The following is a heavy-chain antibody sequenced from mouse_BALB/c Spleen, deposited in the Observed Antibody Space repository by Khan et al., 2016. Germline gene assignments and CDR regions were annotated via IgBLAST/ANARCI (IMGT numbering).Heavy chain of an antibody. Sequence: EVKLLESGGGLVQPGGSLKLSCAASGFAFSRYWMSWVRQAPGKGLEWIGEINPDSSTINYTPSLKDRFIISRDNAKNTLYLQMGKLSYEDSASDYCVRSRSVDFAYCRRGTLVTVSA. J-gene: IGHJ3*01. CDR3: VRSRSVDFAY. V-gene: IGHV4-1*02. CDR2: INPDSSTI. CDR1: GFAFSRYW.